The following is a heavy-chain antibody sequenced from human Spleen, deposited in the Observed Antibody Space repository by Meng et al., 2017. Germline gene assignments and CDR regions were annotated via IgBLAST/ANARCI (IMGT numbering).Heavy chain of an antibody. CDR1: GFTVSHNY. CDR3: ARSPIDKYERSALPLDY. J-gene: IGHJ4*02. V-gene: IGHV3-66*02. CDR2: IYSGGNT. Sequence: GESLKISCAASGFTVSHNYMSLVRQAPGKGLEWVSVIYSGGNTYYADSVKGRFTISRDNSKNTAFLQINSLRAEDTAVYYCARSPIDKYERSALPLDYWGQGTLVTVSS. D-gene: IGHD3-22*01.